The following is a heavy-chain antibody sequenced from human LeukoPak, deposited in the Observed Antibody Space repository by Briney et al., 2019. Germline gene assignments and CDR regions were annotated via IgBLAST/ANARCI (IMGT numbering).Heavy chain of an antibody. CDR1: GYTFTSYG. CDR3: AREMATIVNQFDY. V-gene: IGHV1-18*01. CDR2: ISPYNGNT. Sequence: ASVKVSCKASGYTFTSYGISWVRQAPGQGLEWMGWISPYNGNTNYAQKLQGRVTMTTDTSTTTAYMELRSLRSDNTAVYYCAREMATIVNQFDYWGQGTLVTVPS. D-gene: IGHD5-24*01. J-gene: IGHJ4*02.